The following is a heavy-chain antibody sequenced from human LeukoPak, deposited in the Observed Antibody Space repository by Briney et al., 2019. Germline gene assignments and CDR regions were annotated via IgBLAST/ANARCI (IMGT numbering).Heavy chain of an antibody. CDR3: ATWDDYGDYVAFEY. V-gene: IGHV3-21*01. Sequence: GGSLRLSCAGSGFTFSSYTMYWVRQAPGKGLEWVSSISSSATYIYYADSVRGRFTISRDDAKNSLFLHMNSLRAEDTAVNYCATWDDYGDYVAFEYWGQGTLVTVSS. CDR1: GFTFSSYT. J-gene: IGHJ4*02. CDR2: ISSSATYI. D-gene: IGHD4-17*01.